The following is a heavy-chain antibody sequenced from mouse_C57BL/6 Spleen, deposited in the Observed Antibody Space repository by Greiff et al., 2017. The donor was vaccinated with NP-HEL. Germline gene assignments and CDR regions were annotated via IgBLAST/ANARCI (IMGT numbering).Heavy chain of an antibody. D-gene: IGHD1-1*01. CDR3: ARPYYGSSHWYFDV. Sequence: VQRVESGPGLVAPSQSLSITCTVSGFSLTSYAISWVRQPPGKGLEWLGVIWTGGGTNYNSALKSRLSISKDNSKSQVFLKMNSLQTDDTARYYCARPYYGSSHWYFDVWGTGTTVTVSS. J-gene: IGHJ1*03. CDR2: IWTGGGT. V-gene: IGHV2-9-1*01. CDR1: GFSLTSYA.